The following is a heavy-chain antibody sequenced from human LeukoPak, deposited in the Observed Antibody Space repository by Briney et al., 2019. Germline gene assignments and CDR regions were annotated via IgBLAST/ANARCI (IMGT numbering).Heavy chain of an antibody. CDR1: GFTFSSYA. CDR3: ARSPPIYYYDSSGYYYSPYYYGMDV. Sequence: GESLRLSCAASGFTFSSYAMHWVRQAPGRGLEWVAVISYDGSNKYYADSVKGRFTISRDNSKNTLYLQMNSLRAEDTAVYYCARSPPIYYYDSSGYYYSPYYYGMDVWGQGTTVTVSS. D-gene: IGHD3-22*01. CDR2: ISYDGSNK. J-gene: IGHJ6*02. V-gene: IGHV3-30-3*01.